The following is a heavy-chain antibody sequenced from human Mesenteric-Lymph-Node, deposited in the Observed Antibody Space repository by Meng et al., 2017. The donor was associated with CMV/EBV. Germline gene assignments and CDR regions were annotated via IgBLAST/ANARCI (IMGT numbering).Heavy chain of an antibody. CDR1: GSISSGGYF. D-gene: IGHD5-12*01. CDR2: IYDSGRT. CDR3: ARKHAPSGYARNWFDP. V-gene: IGHV4-31*02. J-gene: IGHJ5*02. Sequence: GSISSGGYFWSWIRQHPGKGLEYIGTIYDSGRTYYHPSLKSRVTISVDTSKNQFSLKLSSVTAADTAVYYCARKHAPSGYARNWFDPWGQGTLVTVSS.